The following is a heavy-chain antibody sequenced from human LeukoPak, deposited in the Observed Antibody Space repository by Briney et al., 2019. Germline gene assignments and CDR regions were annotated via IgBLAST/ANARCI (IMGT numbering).Heavy chain of an antibody. D-gene: IGHD3-22*01. V-gene: IGHV5-51*01. Sequence: GESLKISCKGSGYSFTSYWIGWVRQMPGKGLEWMGIIYPGDSDTRYSPSFQGQVTISADKSINTAYLQWGSLKASDTAMYYCARHLRYYYDSSGHGLDYWGQGTLVTVSS. J-gene: IGHJ4*02. CDR1: GYSFTSYW. CDR3: ARHLRYYYDSSGHGLDY. CDR2: IYPGDSDT.